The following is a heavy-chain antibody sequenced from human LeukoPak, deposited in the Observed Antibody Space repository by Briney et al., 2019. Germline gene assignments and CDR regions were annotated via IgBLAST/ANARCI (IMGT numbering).Heavy chain of an antibody. V-gene: IGHV3-33*03. J-gene: IGHJ4*02. Sequence: GGSLRLSCAASGFTFSSYGMHWVRQAPGKGLEWVAVIWYDGSNKYYADSVKGRFTISRDNAKNTLHLQVSSLRAEDTALYYCAKGGATICDNWGQGTLVTVSS. CDR3: AKGGATICDN. CDR2: IWYDGSNK. D-gene: IGHD5-12*01. CDR1: GFTFSSYG.